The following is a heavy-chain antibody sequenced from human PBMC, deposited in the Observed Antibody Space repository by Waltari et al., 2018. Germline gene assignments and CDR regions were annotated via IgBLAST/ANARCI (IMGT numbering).Heavy chain of an antibody. J-gene: IGHJ4*02. CDR3: AKGSRGYTAFYFDY. V-gene: IGHV3-23*04. D-gene: IGHD3-22*01. Sequence: EVEVEESGGTLVQPGWSLRLSCAASAFSFSGYAMSWVRQAPGKGLEWVSSISGSGATTFYADSVRGRFTISRDNSRDTMYLQMNTLRDEDTAVYFCAKGSRGYTAFYFDYWGQGTLVTVSS. CDR2: ISGSGATT. CDR1: AFSFSGYA.